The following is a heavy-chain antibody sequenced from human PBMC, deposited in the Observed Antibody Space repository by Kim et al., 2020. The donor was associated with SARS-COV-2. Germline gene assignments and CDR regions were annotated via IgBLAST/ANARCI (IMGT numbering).Heavy chain of an antibody. V-gene: IGHV4-30-4*01. Sequence: SETLSLTCTVSGGSISSGDYYWSWIRQPPGKGLEWIGYIYYSGSTYYNPSLKSRVTISVDTSKNQFSLKLSSVTAADTAVYYCAREGVATIKNYYYGMDVWGQGTTVTVSS. CDR2: IYYSGST. CDR1: GGSISSGDYY. D-gene: IGHD5-12*01. CDR3: AREGVATIKNYYYGMDV. J-gene: IGHJ6*02.